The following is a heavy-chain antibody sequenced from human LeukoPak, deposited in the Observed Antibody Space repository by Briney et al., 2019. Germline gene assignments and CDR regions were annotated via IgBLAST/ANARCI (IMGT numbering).Heavy chain of an antibody. CDR3: AKDWDRSGGYYFDS. D-gene: IGHD1-26*01. CDR2: ISDSGGST. J-gene: IGHJ4*02. CDR1: GGSISSSSYY. Sequence: ETLSLTCTVSGGSISSSSYYWGWIRQPPGKGLEWVSTISDSGGSTYYAVSVEDRFAISRDNPKNTLYLQMNSLRPEDTAVYYCAKDWDRSGGYYFDSWGQGTLVTVSS. V-gene: IGHV3-23*01.